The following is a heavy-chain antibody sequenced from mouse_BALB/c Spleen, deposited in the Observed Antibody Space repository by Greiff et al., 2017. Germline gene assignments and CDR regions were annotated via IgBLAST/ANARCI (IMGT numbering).Heavy chain of an antibody. J-gene: IGHJ2*01. V-gene: IGHV5-6*01. CDR2: ISSGGSYT. CDR1: GFTFSSYG. D-gene: IGHD2-12*01. CDR3: ARHYEDNYFDY. Sequence: EVQGVESGGDLVKPGGSLKLSCAASGFTFSSYGMSWVRQTPDKRLEWVATISSGGSYTNYPDSVKGRFTISKDNAKNTLYLQMSSLKSEDTAMYYCARHYEDNYFDYWGQGTTLTVSS.